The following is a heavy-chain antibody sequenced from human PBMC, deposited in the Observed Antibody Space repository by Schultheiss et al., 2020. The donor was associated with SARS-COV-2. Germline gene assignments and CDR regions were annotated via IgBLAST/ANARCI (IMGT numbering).Heavy chain of an antibody. J-gene: IGHJ4*02. D-gene: IGHD3-3*01. CDR3: AKPVTIFGVVID. V-gene: IGHV3-23*01. CDR2: ISGSGGST. Sequence: GGSLRLSCAASGFTFSSYAMSWVRQAPGKGLEWVSAISGSGGSTYYADSVKGRFTISRDNAKNSLYLQMNSLRAEDTAVYYCAKPVTIFGVVIDWGQGTLVTVSS. CDR1: GFTFSSYA.